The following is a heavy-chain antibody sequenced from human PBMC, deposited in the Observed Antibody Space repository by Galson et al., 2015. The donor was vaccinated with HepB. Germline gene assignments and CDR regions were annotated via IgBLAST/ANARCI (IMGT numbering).Heavy chain of an antibody. CDR2: IYPGDSDT. V-gene: IGHV5-51*01. J-gene: IGHJ3*02. CDR3: ARAVMPTGYSSSWSESDAFDI. CDR1: GYSFTSYW. D-gene: IGHD6-13*01. Sequence: QSGAEVKKPGESLKISCKGSGYSFTSYWIGWVRQMPGKGLEWMGIIYPGDSDTRYSPSFQGQVTISADKSISTAYLQWSSLKASDTAMYYCARAVMPTGYSSSWSESDAFDIWGQGTMVTVSS.